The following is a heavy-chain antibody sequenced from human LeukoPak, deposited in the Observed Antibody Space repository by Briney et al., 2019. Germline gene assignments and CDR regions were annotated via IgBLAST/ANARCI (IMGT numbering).Heavy chain of an antibody. Sequence: GGSLRLSCEASGFTFNTYSMNWARQAPGKGLEWVSSIDSSGGYMFYADSVKGRFTISRDNSKNTLYLQMNSLRAEDTAVYYCAKGGEMATFDYWGQGTLVTVSS. J-gene: IGHJ4*02. CDR3: AKGGEMATFDY. V-gene: IGHV3-21*01. CDR2: IDSSGGYM. D-gene: IGHD5-24*01. CDR1: GFTFNTYS.